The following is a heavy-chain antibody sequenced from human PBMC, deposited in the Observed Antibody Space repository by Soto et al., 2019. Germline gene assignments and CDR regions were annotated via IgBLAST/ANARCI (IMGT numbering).Heavy chain of an antibody. CDR2: SIPIFGTA. CDR3: ARVTSKDNNWFDP. J-gene: IGHJ5*02. Sequence: QVQMVQSVAEVKKPGSSVKVSCKASGGTFSSYAISWVRQAPGQGLEWMGGSIPIFGTANYAQKFQGRVTIAADESTSTSYMELSSLRSEDTAVYYCARVTSKDNNWFDPWGQGPLVTVSS. V-gene: IGHV1-69*01. D-gene: IGHD4-4*01. CDR1: GGTFSSYA.